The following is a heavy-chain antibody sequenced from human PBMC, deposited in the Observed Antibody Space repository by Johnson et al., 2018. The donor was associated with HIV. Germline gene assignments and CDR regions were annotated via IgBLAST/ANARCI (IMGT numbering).Heavy chain of an antibody. CDR2: ISYEGSNI. Sequence: QVQLVESGGGVVQPGRSLRLSCAASGFIFSGSAMHWVRQAPGKGLEWVASISYEGSNIHYADSVKGRFTISRDNSKNTLYLQMNSLRAEDTAVYYCAKEYSSSSRDLANWGQGTMVTVSS. D-gene: IGHD6-6*01. J-gene: IGHJ3*01. CDR1: GFIFSGSA. V-gene: IGHV3-30-3*01. CDR3: AKEYSSSSRDLAN.